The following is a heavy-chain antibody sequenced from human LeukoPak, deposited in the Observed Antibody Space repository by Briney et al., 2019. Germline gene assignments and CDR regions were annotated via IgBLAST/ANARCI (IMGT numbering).Heavy chain of an antibody. V-gene: IGHV1-8*01. CDR3: ARGHYGGNRYFDI. CDR1: GYTFRSYE. J-gene: IGHJ4*02. Sequence: ASVKVSCKASGYTFRSYEINWVRQAPGQGLEWVGWIHPNSGKTGYAQNFQGRVTMTRDTSAETAFMELSSLKFDDTAIFYCARGHYGGNRYFDIWGQGTLVTVSP. CDR2: IHPNSGKT. D-gene: IGHD4-23*01.